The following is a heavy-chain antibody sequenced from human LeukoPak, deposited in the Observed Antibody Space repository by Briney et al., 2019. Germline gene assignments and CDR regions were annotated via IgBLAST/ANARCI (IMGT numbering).Heavy chain of an antibody. D-gene: IGHD5-18*01. CDR1: GGSISSYY. CDR3: ARASGYSYGRDAFDI. V-gene: IGHV4-59*01. CDR2: IYYSGST. J-gene: IGHJ3*02. Sequence: SETLSLTCTVSGGSISSYYWSWIRQPPGKGLEWVGSIYYSGSTNYNPSLKSRVTISVDTSKNQFTLKLSSVTAADTAVYYCARASGYSYGRDAFDIWGQGTMVTVSS.